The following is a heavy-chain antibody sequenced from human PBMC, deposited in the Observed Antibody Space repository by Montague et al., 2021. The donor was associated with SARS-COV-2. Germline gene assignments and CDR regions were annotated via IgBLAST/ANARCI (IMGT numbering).Heavy chain of an antibody. CDR1: GGSISSSNYF. V-gene: IGHV4-39*07. D-gene: IGHD5-12*01. CDR3: ARDARKGVCGHETEGGFDY. CDR2: NYFGGGT. J-gene: IGHJ4*02. Sequence: SETLSLTCTVSGGSISSSNYFCCCRRQPRGKGLWWIGSNYFGGGTYYTSSLRSRVTILVDTYKNQFSLQLTSATAADTVVYWCARDARKGVCGHETEGGFDYWGQGTLVSVSS.